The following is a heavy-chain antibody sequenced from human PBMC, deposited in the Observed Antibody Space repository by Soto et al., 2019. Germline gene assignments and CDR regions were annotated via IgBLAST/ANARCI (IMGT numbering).Heavy chain of an antibody. V-gene: IGHV4-34*01. CDR3: ARERTDCSSTSCYLSYYYGMDV. CDR2: INHSGST. CDR1: GGSFSGYY. Sequence: SETLSLTCAVYGGSFSGYYWSWIRQPPGKGLEWIGEINHSGSTNYNPSLKSRVTISVDTSKNQFSLKLSSVTAADTAVYYCARERTDCSSTSCYLSYYYGMDVWGQGTTVTVSS. D-gene: IGHD2-2*01. J-gene: IGHJ6*02.